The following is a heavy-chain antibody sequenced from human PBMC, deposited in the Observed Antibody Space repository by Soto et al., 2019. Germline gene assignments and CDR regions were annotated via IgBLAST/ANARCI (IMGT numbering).Heavy chain of an antibody. J-gene: IGHJ4*02. CDR1: GFTFSSYA. V-gene: IGHV3-23*01. CDR2: ISGSGGST. CDR3: AKVRAPRMVVAAFFDY. D-gene: IGHD2-15*01. Sequence: GGSLRLSCAASGFTFSSYAMSWVRQAPGKGLEWVSAISGSGGSTYYADSVKGRFTISRDNSKNTLYLQMNSLRAEDTAVYYCAKVRAPRMVVAAFFDYWGQGTLVTVSS.